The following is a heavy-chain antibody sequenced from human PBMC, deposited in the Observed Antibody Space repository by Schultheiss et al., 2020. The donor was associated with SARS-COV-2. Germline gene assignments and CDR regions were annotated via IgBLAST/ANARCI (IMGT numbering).Heavy chain of an antibody. CDR2: LSYSGIT. J-gene: IGHJ2*01. CDR1: GGSFSGYY. D-gene: IGHD5-18*01. Sequence: SQTLSLTCAVYGGSFSGYYWTWIRQSPGKGLEWIGSLSYSGITNYNPSLKSRVTISVDTSKNQFSLKLSSVTAADTAVYYCARGLHTAMVYWYFDLWGRGTLVTVSS. CDR3: ARGLHTAMVYWYFDL. V-gene: IGHV4-59*12.